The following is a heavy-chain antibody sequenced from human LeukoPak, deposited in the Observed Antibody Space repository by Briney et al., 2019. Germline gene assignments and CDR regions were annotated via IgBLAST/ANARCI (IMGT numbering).Heavy chain of an antibody. D-gene: IGHD3-22*01. CDR2: ISYDGSNK. Sequence: GGSLRLSCAASGFTFSSYAMHWVRQAPGKGLEWVAVISYDGSNKYHADSVKGRFTISRDNSKNTLYLQMNSLRAEDTAVYYCARGGGLGVVVRTAKTFDIWGQGTMVTVSS. V-gene: IGHV3-30-3*01. CDR1: GFTFSSYA. J-gene: IGHJ3*02. CDR3: ARGGGLGVVVRTAKTFDI.